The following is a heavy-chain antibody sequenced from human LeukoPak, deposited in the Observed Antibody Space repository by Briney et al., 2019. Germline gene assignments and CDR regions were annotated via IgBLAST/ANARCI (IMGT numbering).Heavy chain of an antibody. V-gene: IGHV1-69*13. D-gene: IGHD2-2*01. Sequence: SVKVSCKASGGTFSSYAISWVRQAPGQGLEWMGGIIPIFGTANYAQKFQGRVTITADESTSTAYMELSSLRSEDTAVYYCAREYDSSRRLGYWGQGTLVTVSS. J-gene: IGHJ4*02. CDR1: GGTFSSYA. CDR3: AREYDSSRRLGY. CDR2: IIPIFGTA.